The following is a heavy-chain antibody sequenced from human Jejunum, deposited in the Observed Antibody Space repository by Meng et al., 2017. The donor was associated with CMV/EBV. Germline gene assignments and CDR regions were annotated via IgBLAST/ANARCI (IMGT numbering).Heavy chain of an antibody. V-gene: IGHV4-59*01. J-gene: IGHJ2*01. D-gene: IGHD2-2*01. CDR2: IYYSGNT. CDR3: ARGGTSSSYWYFDL. CDR1: GGSISTYY. Sequence: VSGGSISTYYWSWIRQPPGKGLEWIAYIYYSGNTYSNPSLKSRVTISVDTSKNQFSLKLSSVTAADTGVYYCARGGTSSSYWYFDLWGRGTLVTVSS.